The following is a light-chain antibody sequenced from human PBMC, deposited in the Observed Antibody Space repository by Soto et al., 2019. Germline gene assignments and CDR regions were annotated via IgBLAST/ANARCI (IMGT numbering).Light chain of an antibody. CDR2: KAS. Sequence: DIQMTQSPSTLSASVGDRVTITCRASQTISTWLAWYQHKPGKAPKLLIYKASNLETGVPSRFSGSGSGTEFPLTISSLKPDDFATYYCQQYNRYWTFGQGTKVEVK. J-gene: IGKJ1*01. V-gene: IGKV1-5*03. CDR1: QTISTW. CDR3: QQYNRYWT.